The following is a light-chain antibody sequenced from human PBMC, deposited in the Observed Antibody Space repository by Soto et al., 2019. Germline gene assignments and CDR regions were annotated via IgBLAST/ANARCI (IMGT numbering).Light chain of an antibody. Sequence: QSALTQPASVSGSPGQSITISCTGTSSDVRAFNYVSWYLQYPGKAPKLMIYEVGNRPSGVSNRFSGSKSGNTASLTISGLQAEDEADYYCCSYASGSIYVFGTGTSSPS. V-gene: IGLV2-14*01. CDR2: EVG. J-gene: IGLJ1*01. CDR3: CSYASGSIYV. CDR1: SSDVRAFNY.